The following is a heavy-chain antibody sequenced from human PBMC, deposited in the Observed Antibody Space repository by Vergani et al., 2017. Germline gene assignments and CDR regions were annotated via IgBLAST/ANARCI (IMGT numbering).Heavy chain of an antibody. CDR1: GLTLSPYG. J-gene: IGHJ5*02. D-gene: IGHD1-7*01. V-gene: IGHV3-30*02. Sequence: QVQLVESGGGVVQPGGSMRLSCSASGLTLSPYGVHWVRQAPGRGLESVTFTRPHEDGAFYSASVRGRFTVSRDNSKNTLYLEMNRLNVDDTAIYYCGKXQGTVVGTWWFDPWGQGTPVTVSS. CDR3: GKXQGTVVGTWWFDP. CDR2: TRPHEDGA.